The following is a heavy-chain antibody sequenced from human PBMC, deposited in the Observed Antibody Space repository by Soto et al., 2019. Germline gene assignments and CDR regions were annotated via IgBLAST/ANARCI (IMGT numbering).Heavy chain of an antibody. CDR1: GFTFSNYA. V-gene: IGHV3-23*01. J-gene: IGHJ4*02. CDR3: AKVVVQGASPPFSFDS. Sequence: GGSLRLSCAASGFTFSNYAMNWVRQAAGKGLEWVSSISGNGDSTYYADSVKGRFTISRDNSENTLYLQINSLRAEDTALYYCAKVVVQGASPPFSFDSWGPGTLVTVSS. CDR2: ISGNGDST. D-gene: IGHD2-15*01.